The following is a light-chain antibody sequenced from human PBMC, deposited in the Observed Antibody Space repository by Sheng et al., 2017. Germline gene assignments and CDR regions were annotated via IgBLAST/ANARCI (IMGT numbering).Light chain of an antibody. J-gene: IGKJ4*01. V-gene: IGKV3-11*01. CDR1: QSVSATS. CDR3: QQSDNWPPT. Sequence: EIVLTQSPATLSLSPGERATLSCGASQSVSATSLAWYQQKPGLAPRLLIYDASNRATGIPARFSGSGSGADFTLTISSLEPEDFAVYYCQQSDNWPPTFGGGTKLEIK. CDR2: DAS.